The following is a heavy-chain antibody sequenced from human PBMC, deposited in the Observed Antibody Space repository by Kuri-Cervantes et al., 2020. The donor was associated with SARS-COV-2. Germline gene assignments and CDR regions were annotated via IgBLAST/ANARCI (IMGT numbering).Heavy chain of an antibody. CDR3: ARVETNLRFDY. CDR1: GYTFTSYD. J-gene: IGHJ4*02. CDR2: INPNSGGT. Sequence: ASVKVSCKASGYTFTSYDINWVRQATGQGLEWMGWINPNSGGTNYAQKFQGRVTMTRDTSISTAYMELSRLRSDDTAVYYCARVETNLRFDYWGQGTLVTVSS. V-gene: IGHV1-2*02. D-gene: IGHD2-8*01.